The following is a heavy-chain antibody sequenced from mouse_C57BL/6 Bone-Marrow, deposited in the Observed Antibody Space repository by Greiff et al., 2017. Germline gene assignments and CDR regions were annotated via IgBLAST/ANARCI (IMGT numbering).Heavy chain of an antibody. CDR1: GYTFTDYY. D-gene: IGHD1-1*01. CDR2: INPYNGGT. CDR3: ARSVITTVVAPFAY. Sequence: EVQLQQSGPVLVKPGASVKMSCKASGYTFTDYYMNWVKQSHGKSLEWIGVINPYNGGTSYNQKFKGKATLTVDKSSSTASLELNSLTSEDSAVYYCARSVITTVVAPFAYWGQGTLVTVSA. J-gene: IGHJ3*01. V-gene: IGHV1-19*01.